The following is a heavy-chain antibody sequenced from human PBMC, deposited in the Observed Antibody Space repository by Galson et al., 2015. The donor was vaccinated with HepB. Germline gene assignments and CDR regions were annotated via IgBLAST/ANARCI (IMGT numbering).Heavy chain of an antibody. CDR2: IKQDGSEK. D-gene: IGHD3-22*01. CDR1: GFTFSSYW. J-gene: IGHJ3*02. V-gene: IGHV3-7*03. Sequence: SLRLSCAVSGFTFSSYWMSWVRQAPGKGLEWVANIKQDGSEKYYVDSVKGRFTISRDNAKNSLYLQMNSLRAEDTAVYYCARKYYYDSSGYWEDDAFDIWGQGTTVTVSS. CDR3: ARKYYYDSSGYWEDDAFDI.